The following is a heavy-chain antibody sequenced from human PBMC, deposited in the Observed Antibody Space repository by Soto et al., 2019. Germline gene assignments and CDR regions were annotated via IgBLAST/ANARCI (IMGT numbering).Heavy chain of an antibody. CDR2: IKSKTDGGTT. CDR3: TTGLYGSGSYYNPDP. V-gene: IGHV3-15*07. Sequence: GGSLRLSCAASGFTFSNAWMNWVRQAPGKGLEWVGRIKSKTDGGTTDYAAPVKGRFTISRDDSKNTLYLQMNRLKTEDTAVYYCTTGLYGSGSYYNPDPWGQGTLVTVSS. J-gene: IGHJ5*02. CDR1: GFTFSNAW. D-gene: IGHD3-10*01.